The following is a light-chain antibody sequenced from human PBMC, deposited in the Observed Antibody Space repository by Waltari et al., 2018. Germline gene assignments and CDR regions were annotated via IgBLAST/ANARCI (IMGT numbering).Light chain of an antibody. Sequence: QSVLTQPPSVSGTPGQRVTLSCSGTSSNIGSNRIHWFQQLPATAPKLLIHSSNKRPSGVPDRVSGSKSGTSASLAISGLQSEDEGDYYCAAWDDSLNGWVFGGGTKLTVL. CDR1: SSNIGSNR. CDR2: SSN. J-gene: IGLJ3*02. V-gene: IGLV1-44*01. CDR3: AAWDDSLNGWV.